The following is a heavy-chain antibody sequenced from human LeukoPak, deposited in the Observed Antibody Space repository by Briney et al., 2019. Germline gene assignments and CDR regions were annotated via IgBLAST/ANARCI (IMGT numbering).Heavy chain of an antibody. J-gene: IGHJ4*02. CDR1: GGSISSSSYY. D-gene: IGHD2-15*01. CDR2: IYYSGST. V-gene: IGHV4-39*07. CDR3: ARGFIVGPYCSGGRCYLPFDY. Sequence: PSETLSLTCTVSGGSISSSSYYWGWIRQPPGKGLEWIGSIYYSGSTYYNPSLKSRVTISVDTSKNQFSLKLSSVTAADTAVYYCARGFIVGPYCSGGRCYLPFDYWGQGTLVTVSS.